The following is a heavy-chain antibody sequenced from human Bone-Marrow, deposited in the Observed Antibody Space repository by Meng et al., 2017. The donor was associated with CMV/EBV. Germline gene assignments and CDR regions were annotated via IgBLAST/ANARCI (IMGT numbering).Heavy chain of an antibody. Sequence: GGSLRLSCADSGFTFSSYWMHWVRQAPGKGLVWVSRINSDGSSTSYADSVKGRFTIARDNAKNTLYLQMNSLRAEDTAVYYCARDSQTRYSSGWYLLDGMDVWGQGTTVTVSS. J-gene: IGHJ6*02. CDR1: GFTFSSYW. V-gene: IGHV3-74*01. CDR3: ARDSQTRYSSGWYLLDGMDV. CDR2: INSDGSST. D-gene: IGHD6-19*01.